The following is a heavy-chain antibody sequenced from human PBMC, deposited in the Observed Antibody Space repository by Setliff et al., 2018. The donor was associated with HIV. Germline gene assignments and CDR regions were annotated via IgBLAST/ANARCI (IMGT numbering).Heavy chain of an antibody. CDR2: VNQRVTS. D-gene: IGHD6-13*01. V-gene: IGHV4-34*01. Sequence: SETLSLTCAVNSGSFGSYYWSWLRQSPGKGLEWIGEVNQRVTSNYNPSLKSRVPMSIDESKSQFSLKLSSVTAADTAVYFCARGARLLAGYSDRWDYYYMGVWGKGTTVTVSS. CDR1: SGSFGSYY. J-gene: IGHJ6*03. CDR3: ARGARLLAGYSDRWDYYYMGV.